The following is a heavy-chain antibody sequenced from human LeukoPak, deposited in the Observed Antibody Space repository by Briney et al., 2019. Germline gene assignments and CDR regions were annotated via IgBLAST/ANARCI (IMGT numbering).Heavy chain of an antibody. CDR1: GFTFSNYA. V-gene: IGHV3-23*01. Sequence: GGSLRLSCAASGFTFSNYAMSWVRQAPGKGLEWVSAVSAGGSSRYYVDSVKGRFTISRDNSKNTLFLQMNSLRAEDTALYYCAKDQGAATGKRGVDCWGQGTLVTVSS. J-gene: IGHJ4*02. CDR3: AKDQGAATGKRGVDC. D-gene: IGHD6-13*01. CDR2: VSAGGSSR.